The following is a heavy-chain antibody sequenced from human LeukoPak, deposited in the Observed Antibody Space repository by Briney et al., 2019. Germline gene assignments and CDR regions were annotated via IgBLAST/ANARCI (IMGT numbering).Heavy chain of an antibody. CDR1: GGSISSSSYY. CDR3: ARPYYDFWSGSSYYYYYMDV. J-gene: IGHJ6*03. V-gene: IGHV4-39*01. D-gene: IGHD3-3*01. Sequence: PSETLSLTCTVSGGSISSSSYYWGWIRQPPGKGLEWIGSIYYSGSTYYNPSLKSRVTISVDTSKNQFSLKLSSVTAADTAVYYCARPYYDFWSGSSYYYYYMDVWGKGTTVTVSS. CDR2: IYYSGST.